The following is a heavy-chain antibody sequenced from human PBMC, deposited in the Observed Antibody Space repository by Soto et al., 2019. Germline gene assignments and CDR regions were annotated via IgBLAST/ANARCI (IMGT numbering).Heavy chain of an antibody. CDR2: IYYSGST. V-gene: IGHV4-61*01. CDR3: ARDSQWLEDYFDY. D-gene: IGHD6-19*01. Sequence: SETLSLTCTVSGGSVSSGSYYWSWIRQPPGKGLEWIGYIYYSGSTNYNPSLKSRVTISVDTSKNQFSLKLSSVTAADTAVYYCARDSQWLEDYFDYWGQGTLVTVSS. J-gene: IGHJ4*02. CDR1: GGSVSSGSYY.